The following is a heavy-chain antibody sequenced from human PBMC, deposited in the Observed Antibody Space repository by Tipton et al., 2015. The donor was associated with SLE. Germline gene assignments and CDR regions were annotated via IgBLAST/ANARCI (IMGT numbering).Heavy chain of an antibody. V-gene: IGHV4-34*01. CDR1: GGSFTGYS. Sequence: TLSLTCAVSGGSFTGYSWNWIRQSPGKGLEWIGAIGHSGTPNYNPSLKSRGTFSLDTSKNHFSLSLTSVTAADTAIYYCVRHFSTVIQGPLYFDYWGQGTLVTVSS. J-gene: IGHJ4*02. CDR3: VRHFSTVIQGPLYFDY. D-gene: IGHD2/OR15-2a*01. CDR2: IGHSGTP.